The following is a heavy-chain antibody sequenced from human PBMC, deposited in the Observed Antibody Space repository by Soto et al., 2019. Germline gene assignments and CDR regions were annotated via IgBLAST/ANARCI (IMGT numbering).Heavy chain of an antibody. D-gene: IGHD2-2*01. J-gene: IGHJ6*03. CDR2: IYYSGST. Sequence: PSETLSLTCTVCGRSIRSYYWSWIRQPPGKGLEWIGYIYYSGSTNYNPSLKSRVTISVDTSKNQFSLKLSSVTAADTAVYYCVRVEGYCSSTSCYDVPNYYMEVWGKGPRFTVPS. CDR3: VRVEGYCSSTSCYDVPNYYMEV. CDR1: GRSIRSYY. V-gene: IGHV4-59*08.